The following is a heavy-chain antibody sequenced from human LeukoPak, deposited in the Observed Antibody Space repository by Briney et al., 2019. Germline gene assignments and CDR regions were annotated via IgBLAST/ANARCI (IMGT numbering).Heavy chain of an antibody. D-gene: IGHD6-13*01. Sequence: GKSLTLSCTASGFIFSNFAMHWVRQAPGKGLEWVSSISSSSSYIYYADSVKGRFTISRDNAKNSLYLQMNSLRAEDTAVYYCARDPEAAAGPQAAFDIWGQGTMVTVSS. J-gene: IGHJ3*02. CDR1: GFIFSNFA. CDR3: ARDPEAAAGPQAAFDI. CDR2: ISSSSSYI. V-gene: IGHV3-21*01.